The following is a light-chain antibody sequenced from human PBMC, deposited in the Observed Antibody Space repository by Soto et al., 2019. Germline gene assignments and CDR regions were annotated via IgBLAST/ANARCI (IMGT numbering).Light chain of an antibody. V-gene: IGKV3-20*01. J-gene: IGKJ1*01. CDR1: QSVSNNY. CDR3: QQYSSLWT. CDR2: GAS. Sequence: EIVFTQSPCTLSLSPGERATLSCRTSQSVSNNYLAWYQQKPGQAPRLLIYGASSRATGIPDRFSGSGSGTDFTLSISRLEPEDFAVYYCQQYSSLWTFGQGTKVDSK.